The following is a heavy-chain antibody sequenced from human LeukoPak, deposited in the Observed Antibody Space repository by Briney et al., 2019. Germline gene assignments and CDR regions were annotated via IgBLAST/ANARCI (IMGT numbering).Heavy chain of an antibody. CDR2: INLNSGGT. J-gene: IGHJ6*03. D-gene: IGHD2-15*01. Sequence: GASVKVSCKASGYTFTGYYMRWVRQAPGQGLEWMGWINLNSGGTNYAQKFQGRVTMTRDTSISTAYMELSRLRSDDTAVYYCARGHPWNRVAATLGSRYSMDVWGKGTTVTISS. CDR1: GYTFTGYY. V-gene: IGHV1-2*02. CDR3: ARGHPWNRVAATLGSRYSMDV.